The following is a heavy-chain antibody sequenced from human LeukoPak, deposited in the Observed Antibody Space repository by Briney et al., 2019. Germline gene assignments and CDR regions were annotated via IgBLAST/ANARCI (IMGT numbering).Heavy chain of an antibody. CDR2: INPNSGGT. CDR1: GYTFTDYY. Sequence: ASVKVSCKASGYTFTDYYIQRVRQAPGQGLEWMGWINPNSGGTNYAENFQGRVTMTRDTSISTAYMELSSLRSDDTAVYYCATAWAVTMGNWFDPWGQGTLVTVSS. CDR3: ATAWAVTMGNWFDP. V-gene: IGHV1-2*02. J-gene: IGHJ5*02. D-gene: IGHD4-17*01.